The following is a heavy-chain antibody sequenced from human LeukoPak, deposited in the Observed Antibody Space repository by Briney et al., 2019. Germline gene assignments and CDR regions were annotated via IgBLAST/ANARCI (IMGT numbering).Heavy chain of an antibody. CDR2: IKQDGSEK. Sequence: GGSLRLSCAASGFTFSSYWMSWVRQAPGKGLEWVANIKQDGSEKYYVDSVKGRFTISRDNAKNSLYLQMNSLRAEDTAVYYCARQYCSSTSCFYAFDIWGQGTMDTVSS. J-gene: IGHJ3*02. V-gene: IGHV3-7*03. CDR1: GFTFSSYW. D-gene: IGHD2-2*01. CDR3: ARQYCSSTSCFYAFDI.